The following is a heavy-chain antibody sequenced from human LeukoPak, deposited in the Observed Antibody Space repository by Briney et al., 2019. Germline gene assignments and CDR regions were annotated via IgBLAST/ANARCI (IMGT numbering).Heavy chain of an antibody. Sequence: ASVKVSCKVSGYTLTELSIHWVRQAPGKGLEWMGGFDPEDGETIYAQKFQGRVTMTEDASTDTAYMELSSLRSGDTAVYYCAMDSLLAAARAFDIWGQGTMVTVSS. CDR1: GYTLTELS. CDR2: FDPEDGET. CDR3: AMDSLLAAARAFDI. J-gene: IGHJ3*02. V-gene: IGHV1-24*01. D-gene: IGHD6-13*01.